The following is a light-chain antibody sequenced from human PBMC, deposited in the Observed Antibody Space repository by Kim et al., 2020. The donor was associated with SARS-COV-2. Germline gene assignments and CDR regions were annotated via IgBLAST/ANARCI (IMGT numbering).Light chain of an antibody. J-gene: IGKJ2*02. CDR3: QQYDNLACT. Sequence: DIQMTQSPSSLSASVGDRVTITCQASQDISNYLNWYQQKPGKAPKLLIYDASNLETGVPSRFSGSGSGTDFTFTISSLQPEDIATYYCQQYDNLACTFGQGTKLEI. V-gene: IGKV1-33*01. CDR1: QDISNY. CDR2: DAS.